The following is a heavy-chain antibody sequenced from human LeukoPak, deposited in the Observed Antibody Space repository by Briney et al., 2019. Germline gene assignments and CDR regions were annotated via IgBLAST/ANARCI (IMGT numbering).Heavy chain of an antibody. J-gene: IGHJ4*02. D-gene: IGHD4-17*01. CDR2: ISSSSSYI. CDR3: ARLTVTTYIDY. CDR1: GFTLSSYS. Sequence: GGSLRLYCAASGFTLSSYSMSWVRQAPGKGLEWVSSISSSSSYIYYADSVKGRFTISRDNAKNSLYLQMNSLRAEDTAVYYCARLTVTTYIDYWGQGTLVTVSS. V-gene: IGHV3-21*01.